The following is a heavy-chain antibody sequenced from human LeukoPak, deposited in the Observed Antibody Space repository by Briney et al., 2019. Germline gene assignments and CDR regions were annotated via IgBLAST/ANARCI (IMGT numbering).Heavy chain of an antibody. CDR1: GGSISSGDYY. CDR3: ARASHRGYDFWSGYWTNWFDP. J-gene: IGHJ5*02. V-gene: IGHV4-30-4*08. CDR2: IYYGGST. Sequence: SQTLSLTCTVSGGSISSGDYYWSWIRQPPGKGLEWIGYIYYGGSTYYNPSLKSRVTISVDTSKNQFSLKLSSVTAADTAVYYCARASHRGYDFWSGYWTNWFDPWGQGTLVTVSS. D-gene: IGHD3-3*01.